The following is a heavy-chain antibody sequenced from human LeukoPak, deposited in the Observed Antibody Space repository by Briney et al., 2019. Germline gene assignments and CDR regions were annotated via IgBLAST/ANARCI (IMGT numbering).Heavy chain of an antibody. D-gene: IGHD3-9*01. J-gene: IGHJ5*02. CDR2: ISSSSSYI. Sequence: PGGSLRLSCAASGFTFSSYSMNWVRQAPGKGLGWVSSISSSSSYIYYADSVKGRFTISRDNAKNSLYLQMNSLRAEDTAVYYCASEANYDILTGYYFSWGQGTLVTVSS. V-gene: IGHV3-21*01. CDR1: GFTFSSYS. CDR3: ASEANYDILTGYYFS.